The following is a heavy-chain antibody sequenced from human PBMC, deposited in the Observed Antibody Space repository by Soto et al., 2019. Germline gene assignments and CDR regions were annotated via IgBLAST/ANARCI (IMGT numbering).Heavy chain of an antibody. D-gene: IGHD3-9*01. Sequence: QVQLVESGGGVVQPGRSLRLSCAASGFTFSSYGMHWVRQAPGKGLEWVAVISYDGSNKYYADSVKGRFTISRDNSKNTLYLQMNSLRAEDTAVYYCAKDGYDILTGYHLGGMDVWGQGTTVTVSS. CDR3: AKDGYDILTGYHLGGMDV. V-gene: IGHV3-30*18. J-gene: IGHJ6*02. CDR2: ISYDGSNK. CDR1: GFTFSSYG.